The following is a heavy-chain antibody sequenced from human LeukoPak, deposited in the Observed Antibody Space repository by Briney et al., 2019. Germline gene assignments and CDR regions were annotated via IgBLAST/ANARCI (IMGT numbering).Heavy chain of an antibody. CDR1: GGTFSSYA. V-gene: IGHV1-69*04. CDR2: IIPILGIA. CDR3: ASNRFGESGGMDV. J-gene: IGHJ6*02. D-gene: IGHD3-10*01. Sequence: SVKVSCKAYGGTFSSYAISWVRQAPGQGLEWMGRIIPILGIANYAQKFQGRVTITADKSTSTAYMELSSLRSEDTAVYYCASNRFGESGGMDVWGQGTTVTVSS.